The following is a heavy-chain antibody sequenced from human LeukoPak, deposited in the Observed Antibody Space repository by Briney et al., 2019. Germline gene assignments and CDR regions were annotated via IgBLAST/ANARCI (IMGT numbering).Heavy chain of an antibody. CDR2: ISYDGSNK. CDR1: GFTFSSCA. V-gene: IGHV3-30-3*01. J-gene: IGHJ4*02. CDR3: ARGLPIWGLGYFDY. Sequence: GGSLRLSCAASGFTFSSCAMHWVRQAPGKGLEWVAVISYDGSNKYYADSVKGRFTISRDNSKNTLYLQMNSLRAEDTAVYYCARGLPIWGLGYFDYWGQGTLVTVSS. D-gene: IGHD7-27*01.